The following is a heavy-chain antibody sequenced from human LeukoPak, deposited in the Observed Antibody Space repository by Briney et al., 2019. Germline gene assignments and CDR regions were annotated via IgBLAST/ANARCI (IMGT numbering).Heavy chain of an antibody. J-gene: IGHJ4*02. V-gene: IGHV3-23*01. D-gene: IGHD4-17*01. CDR1: GFTFSNSS. CDR2: ISGTDGTT. CDR3: AKGRGTTVTAAANY. Sequence: PGGALRLSCADSGFTFSNSSMSWVRQAPRKGLGWGSTISGTDGTTDYADSVKPRFTISRDDAKNTLFLQFNSLRADETAVYYCAKGRGTTVTAAANYWGQGTMVTVSS.